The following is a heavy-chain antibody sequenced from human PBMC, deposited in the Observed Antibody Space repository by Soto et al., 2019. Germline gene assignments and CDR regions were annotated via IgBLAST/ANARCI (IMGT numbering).Heavy chain of an antibody. CDR3: AGYNWNYYFDP. CDR2: IYHSGST. V-gene: IGHV4-61*01. J-gene: IGHJ5*02. Sequence: SETLSLTCTVSGGSVRDGSYYWAWLRQPPGKGLEWIGHIYHSGSTIYNPSLKSRVTISIDTSKSQFSLNLNSMTAAYTAVYYCAGYNWNYYFDPWGQGTLVTVSS. D-gene: IGHD1-7*01. CDR1: GGSVRDGSYY.